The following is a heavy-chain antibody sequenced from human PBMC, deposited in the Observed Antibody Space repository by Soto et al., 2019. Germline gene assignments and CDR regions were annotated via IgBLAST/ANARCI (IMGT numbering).Heavy chain of an antibody. V-gene: IGHV3-48*02. CDR3: ATPPRDYYDGSSHHEYAN. D-gene: IGHD3-22*01. CDR1: GFTFSTYS. Sequence: EVQLVESGGGLVQPGGSLRLSCAASGFTFSTYSMNWVRQAPGKGLEWISYISSSSTPIYYADSVKGRFTVSRDNAKNSLYLQMNSLRDEDTAVYYCATPPRDYYDGSSHHEYANWGQGALVTVSS. J-gene: IGHJ4*02. CDR2: ISSSSTPI.